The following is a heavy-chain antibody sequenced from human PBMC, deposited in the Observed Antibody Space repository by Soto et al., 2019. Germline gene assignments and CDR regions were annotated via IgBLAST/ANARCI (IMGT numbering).Heavy chain of an antibody. CDR2: IIPIFGTA. Sequence: GASVKVSCKASGGTFSSYAISWVRQAPGQGLEWMGGIIPIFGTANYAQKFQGRVTITADESTSTAYMELSSLRSEDTAVYYCARDPPYYDILTGYPGSYGMDVWGQGTTVTVSS. CDR3: ARDPPYYDILTGYPGSYGMDV. J-gene: IGHJ6*02. D-gene: IGHD3-9*01. V-gene: IGHV1-69*13. CDR1: GGTFSSYA.